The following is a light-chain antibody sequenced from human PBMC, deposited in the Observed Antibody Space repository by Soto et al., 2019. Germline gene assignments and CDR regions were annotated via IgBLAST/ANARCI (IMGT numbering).Light chain of an antibody. J-gene: IGKJ2*01. V-gene: IGKV3-20*01. CDR3: QQYGSSPPHT. Sequence: IVLTQSPGTLSLSPGERATLSCRASQSVRSSYLAWYQQKPGQAPRLLIYGASRRATGIPDRFSGSGSGTDFTLTISRLEPEDFAVYYCQQYGSSPPHTFGQGTNLEL. CDR1: QSVRSSY. CDR2: GAS.